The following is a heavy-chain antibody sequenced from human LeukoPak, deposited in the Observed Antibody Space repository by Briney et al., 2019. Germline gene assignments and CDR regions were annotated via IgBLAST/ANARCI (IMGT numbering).Heavy chain of an antibody. D-gene: IGHD3-22*01. J-gene: IGHJ4*02. CDR1: GGTFSSYA. Sequence: SVKVSCKASGGTFSSYAISWVRQAPGQGLEWMGRIIPIFGTANYAQKFQGRVTITTDESTSTAYMELGSLRSEDTAVYYCARDTYDSSGYYSAYFDYWGQGTLVTVSS. V-gene: IGHV1-69*05. CDR3: ARDTYDSSGYYSAYFDY. CDR2: IIPIFGTA.